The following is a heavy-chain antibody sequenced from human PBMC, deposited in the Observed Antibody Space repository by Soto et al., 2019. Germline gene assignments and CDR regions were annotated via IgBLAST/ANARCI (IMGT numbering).Heavy chain of an antibody. CDR1: DGSISTYF. CDR3: ARGGQDFWSGPFDY. J-gene: IGHJ4*02. CDR2: IDNSGNT. V-gene: IGHV4-4*07. D-gene: IGHD3-3*01. Sequence: SETLSLTCTVSDGSISTYFCNWIRQPAGKGPEWIGRIDNSGNTNYNPSLKSRVTMSADTSRNQFSLKLNSVTAADTAVYYCARGGQDFWSGPFDYWGQGALVTVSS.